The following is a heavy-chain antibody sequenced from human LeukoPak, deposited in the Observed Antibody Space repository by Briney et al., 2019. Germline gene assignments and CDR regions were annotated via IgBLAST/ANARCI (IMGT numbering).Heavy chain of an antibody. D-gene: IGHD5-24*01. CDR1: GGSISSYY. Sequence: SETLSLTCTASGGSISSYYWSWIRQPTGKGLEWIGRIYTSGSTNYNPSLKSRVTTSVDTSKNQFSLKLSSVTAADTAVYYCARVGRDGYNYYYFDYWGQGTLVTVSS. V-gene: IGHV4-4*07. CDR3: ARVGRDGYNYYYFDY. CDR2: IYTSGST. J-gene: IGHJ4*02.